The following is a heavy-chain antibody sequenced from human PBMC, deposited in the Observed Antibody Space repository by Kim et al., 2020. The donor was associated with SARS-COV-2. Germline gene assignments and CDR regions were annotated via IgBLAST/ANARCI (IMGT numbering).Heavy chain of an antibody. Sequence: GGSLRLSCAASGFTVSGSYMNWIRLAPGRGLEWVSVIHNTGGTCYADSVKGRFTISRDNSKNTLYLQMNSLRPEDTAVYYCARDASTGWYYFDYWGQGALVTVSS. D-gene: IGHD2-15*01. CDR3: ARDASTGWYYFDY. CDR1: GFTVSGSY. J-gene: IGHJ4*02. V-gene: IGHV3-66*03. CDR2: IHNTGGT.